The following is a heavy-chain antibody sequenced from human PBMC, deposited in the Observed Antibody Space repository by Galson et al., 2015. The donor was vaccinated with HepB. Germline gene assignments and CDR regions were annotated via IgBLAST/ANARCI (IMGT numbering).Heavy chain of an antibody. J-gene: IGHJ6*02. CDR2: INRNGGST. CDR3: ARVILYYGSGSYYSGMDV. CDR1: GFTFDDYG. D-gene: IGHD3-10*01. Sequence: SLRLSCAASGFTFDDYGMSWVRQAPGKGLEWVSGINRNGGSTGYADSVKGRFTISRDNAKNSLYLQMNSLRAKDTALYYCARVILYYGSGSYYSGMDVWGQGTTVTVSS. V-gene: IGHV3-20*04.